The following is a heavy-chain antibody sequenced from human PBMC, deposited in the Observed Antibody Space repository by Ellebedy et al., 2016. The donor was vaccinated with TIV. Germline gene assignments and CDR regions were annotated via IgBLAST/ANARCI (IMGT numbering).Heavy chain of an antibody. D-gene: IGHD3-9*01. CDR2: IYHSGST. CDR1: GGSISSFY. J-gene: IGHJ3*02. V-gene: IGHV4-59*01. Sequence: MPSETLSLTCTVPGGSISSFYWSWIRQPPGKGLEWIGYIYHSGSTNYNPSLKSRVTISVDTSKNQFSLKLSSVTAADTAVYYCATGQRYFGWQGSAFDIWGQGTMVTVSS. CDR3: ATGQRYFGWQGSAFDI.